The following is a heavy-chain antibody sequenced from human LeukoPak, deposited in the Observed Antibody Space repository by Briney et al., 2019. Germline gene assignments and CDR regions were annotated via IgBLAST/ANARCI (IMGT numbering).Heavy chain of an antibody. CDR3: ARGGRIQLWETKYYFDY. J-gene: IGHJ4*02. D-gene: IGHD5-18*01. CDR2: IYTSGST. V-gene: IGHV4-4*07. Sequence: SETLSLTCTVSGGSISSYYWSWIRQPAGKGLEWIGRIYTSGSTNYNPLLKSRVTMSVDTSKNQFSLKLSSVTAADTAVYYCARGGRIQLWETKYYFDYWGQGTLVTVSS. CDR1: GGSISSYY.